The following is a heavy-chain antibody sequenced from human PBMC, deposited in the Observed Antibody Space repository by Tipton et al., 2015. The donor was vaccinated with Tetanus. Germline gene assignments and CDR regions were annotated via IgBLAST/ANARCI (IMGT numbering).Heavy chain of an antibody. CDR2: IYQADST. V-gene: IGHV4-30-2*01. CDR3: VRGRGLGAYSFGFEY. D-gene: IGHD5-12*01. CDR1: GALITTGGYS. J-gene: IGHJ4*02. Sequence: GLVKPSQTLSLTCNVSGALITTGGYSWGWIRQPPGQGLEWLGYIYQADSTYYNPSVRSRLTLSLRRSKNQVSLKLSSVTAADTAVYYCVRGRGLGAYSFGFEYWGQGALVTVSS.